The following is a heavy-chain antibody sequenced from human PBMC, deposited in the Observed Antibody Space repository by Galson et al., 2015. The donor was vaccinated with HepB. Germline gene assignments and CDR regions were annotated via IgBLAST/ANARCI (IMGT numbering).Heavy chain of an antibody. J-gene: IGHJ4*02. CDR1: GYTFTGHY. Sequence: SVKVSCKASGYTFTGHYMHWVRQAPGQGLEWMGRINPNSGDTNYAQKFQGRVTMTRDTSITTVYMELRRLRSDDTAVYYCARYGGSPREDYYYDSSGFGYWGQGTLVTVSS. CDR3: ARYGGSPREDYYYDSSGFGY. V-gene: IGHV1-2*06. CDR2: INPNSGDT. D-gene: IGHD3-22*01.